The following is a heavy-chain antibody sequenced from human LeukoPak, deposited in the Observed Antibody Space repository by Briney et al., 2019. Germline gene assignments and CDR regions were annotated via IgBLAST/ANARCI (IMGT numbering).Heavy chain of an antibody. CDR3: AKEELLWFGELVLWFDP. Sequence: GGSLRLSCAASGFTFSSYGMSWVRQAPGKGLEWVSAISGSGGSTYYADSVKGRFTISRDNSKNTLYLQMNSLRAEDTAVYYCAKEELLWFGELVLWFDPWGQGTLVTVSS. V-gene: IGHV3-23*01. CDR2: ISGSGGST. J-gene: IGHJ5*02. CDR1: GFTFSSYG. D-gene: IGHD3-10*01.